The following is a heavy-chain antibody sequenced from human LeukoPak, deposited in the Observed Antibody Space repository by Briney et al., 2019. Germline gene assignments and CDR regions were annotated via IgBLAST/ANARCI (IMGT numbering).Heavy chain of an antibody. J-gene: IGHJ4*02. CDR2: ISSSSSTI. V-gene: IGHV3-48*02. Sequence: GGSLRLSCAASGFTFSSYSMNWVRQAPGKGLEWLSSISSSSSTIYYADSVKGRVTISRDNAKNSLYLHMNSLRDDDTAVYYCARDISSSWYIDYRGQGTLVTVSS. CDR3: ARDISSSWYIDY. CDR1: GFTFSSYS. D-gene: IGHD6-13*01.